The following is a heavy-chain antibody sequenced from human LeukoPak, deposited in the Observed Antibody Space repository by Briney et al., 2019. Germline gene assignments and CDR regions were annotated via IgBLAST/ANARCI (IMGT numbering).Heavy chain of an antibody. CDR1: GFTFSSYG. D-gene: IGHD2-15*01. Sequence: PGRSLRLSCAASGFTFSSYGMHWVRQAPGTGLEWVAVIWYDGSNKYYADSVKGRFTISRDNSKNTLYLQMNSLRAEDTAVYYCAKDLRRYCSGGSCFLFDYWGQGTLVTVSS. J-gene: IGHJ4*02. V-gene: IGHV3-33*06. CDR2: IWYDGSNK. CDR3: AKDLRRYCSGGSCFLFDY.